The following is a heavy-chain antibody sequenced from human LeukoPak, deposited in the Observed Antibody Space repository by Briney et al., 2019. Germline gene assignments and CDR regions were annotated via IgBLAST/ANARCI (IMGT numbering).Heavy chain of an antibody. D-gene: IGHD5-24*01. J-gene: IGHJ4*02. V-gene: IGHV3-30*04. Sequence: GGSLRLSCAASGFTFSSHAMHWVRQAPGKGLEWVAVISYDGSNKYYADSVKGRFTISRDNSKNTLYLQMNSLRAEDTAVYYCARDPSEMATISTTEFSYYFDYWGQGTLVTVSS. CDR3: ARDPSEMATISTTEFSYYFDY. CDR1: GFTFSSHA. CDR2: ISYDGSNK.